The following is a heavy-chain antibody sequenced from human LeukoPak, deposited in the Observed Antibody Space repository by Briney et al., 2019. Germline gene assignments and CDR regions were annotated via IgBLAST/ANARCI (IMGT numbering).Heavy chain of an antibody. D-gene: IGHD6-13*01. CDR3: ASLDSSYFDY. J-gene: IGHJ4*02. CDR2: IWYDGSNK. CDR1: GFTFSSYG. V-gene: IGHV3-33*01. Sequence: GGSLRLSCAASGFTFSSYGMHWVRQAPGKGLEWVAVIWYDGSNKYYADSVKGRFTISKDNSKNTLYLQMNSLRAEDTAVYYCASLDSSYFDYWGQGTLVTVSS.